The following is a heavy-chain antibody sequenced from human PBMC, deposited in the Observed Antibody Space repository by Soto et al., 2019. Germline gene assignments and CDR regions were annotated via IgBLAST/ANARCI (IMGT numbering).Heavy chain of an antibody. CDR2: IWYGGSNK. CDR1: GFMFSNYG. D-gene: IGHD1-26*01. V-gene: IGHV3-33*01. CDR3: AAGEPLNY. J-gene: IGHJ4*02. Sequence: PGGSLRLSCVASGFMFSNYGMHWVRQAPGKGLEWVAIIWYGGSNKYYADSVKGRFTISRDNSRNTVYLQMNSLRAEDTAMYYCAAGEPLNYRGQGTLVTVSS.